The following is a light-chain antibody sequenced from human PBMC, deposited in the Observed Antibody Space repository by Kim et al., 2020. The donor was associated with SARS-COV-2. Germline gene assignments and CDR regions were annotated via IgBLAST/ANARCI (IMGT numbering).Light chain of an antibody. CDR1: QGVSSN. J-gene: IGKJ1*01. CDR3: QQYHSWPPT. V-gene: IGKV3D-15*01. CDR2: GAS. Sequence: EIVVTQSPVTLSVSPGERATLSCRASQGVSSNLAWYQQKPGQAPRLLISGASSRATGIPARFSGGGSGTEFTLTISSLQSEDLAVYFCQQYHSWPPTFGQGTKVDIK.